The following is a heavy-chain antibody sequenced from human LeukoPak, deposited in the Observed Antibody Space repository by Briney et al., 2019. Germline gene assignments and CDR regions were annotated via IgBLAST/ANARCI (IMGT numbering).Heavy chain of an antibody. CDR1: GFTFSNYA. J-gene: IGHJ4*02. Sequence: GGSLRLSCAASGFTFSNYAMHWVRQAPGKGLEWVAFISYDGSNKYYADSVKGRFTISRDNSKNTLYLQMNSLRAEDTAVYYCAKLPSQHSGSYFDDYWGQGTLVTVSS. CDR3: AKLPSQHSGSYFDDY. CDR2: ISYDGSNK. D-gene: IGHD1-26*01. V-gene: IGHV3-30*18.